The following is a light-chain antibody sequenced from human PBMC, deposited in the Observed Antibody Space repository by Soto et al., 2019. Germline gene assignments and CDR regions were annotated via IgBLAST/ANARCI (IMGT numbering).Light chain of an antibody. CDR3: QQYNNWPPIT. CDR1: QSVSNDF. CDR2: GAS. Sequence: EIVLTQSPGILSLSPGQRVTLSCRASQSVSNDFLAWYQQKPGQAPRLLIYGASTRATGIPARFSGSGSGTEFTLTISSLQSEDFAVYYCQQYNNWPPITFGQGTRLEIK. J-gene: IGKJ5*01. V-gene: IGKV3-15*01.